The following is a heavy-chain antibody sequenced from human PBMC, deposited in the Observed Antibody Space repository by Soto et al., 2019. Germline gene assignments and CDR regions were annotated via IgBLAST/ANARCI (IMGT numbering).Heavy chain of an antibody. Sequence: PGGSLRLSCAASGFTFSGSAMHWVRQASGKGLEWVGRIRSKANSYATAYAASVKGRFTISRDDSKNTAYLQMNSLKTEDTAVYYCLEAYYDSSGYYCYWGQGTLVT. D-gene: IGHD3-22*01. CDR2: IRSKANSYAT. CDR1: GFTFSGSA. CDR3: LEAYYDSSGYYCY. V-gene: IGHV3-73*01. J-gene: IGHJ4*02.